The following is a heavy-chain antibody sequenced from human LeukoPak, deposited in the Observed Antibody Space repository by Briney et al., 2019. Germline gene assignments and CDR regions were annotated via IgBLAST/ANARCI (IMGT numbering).Heavy chain of an antibody. CDR3: ARDLTPRIAVVGGSDWDAFDI. Sequence: ASVKVSCKASGYTFTNYAMNWVRQAPGQGLEWMGWINTNTGNPTYAQGFTGRFVFSLDTSVSTVYLQISSLKAEDTAVYYCARDLTPRIAVVGGSDWDAFDIWGQGTMVTVSS. D-gene: IGHD6-19*01. J-gene: IGHJ3*02. CDR1: GYTFTNYA. CDR2: INTNTGNP. V-gene: IGHV7-4-1*02.